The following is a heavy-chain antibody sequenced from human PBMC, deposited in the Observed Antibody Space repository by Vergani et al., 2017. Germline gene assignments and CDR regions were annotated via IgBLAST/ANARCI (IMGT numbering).Heavy chain of an antibody. J-gene: IGHJ3*02. CDR1: GGTFSSYA. Sequence: QVQLVQSGAEVKKPGSSVKVSCKASGGTFSSYAISWVRQAPGQGLEWMGGIIPIFGTANYAQKLQGRVTITADESTSTAYMELSSLRSEDTAVYYCARGDSSSFSLGGLYAFDIWGQGTMVTVSS. CDR2: IIPIFGTA. D-gene: IGHD6-13*01. V-gene: IGHV1-69*01. CDR3: ARGDSSSFSLGGLYAFDI.